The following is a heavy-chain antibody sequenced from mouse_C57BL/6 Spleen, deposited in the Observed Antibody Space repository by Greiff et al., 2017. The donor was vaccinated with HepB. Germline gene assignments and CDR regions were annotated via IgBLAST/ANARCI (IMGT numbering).Heavy chain of an antibody. CDR3: ARRGPYYDYDGPHAMDY. D-gene: IGHD2-4*01. CDR2: ISTYYGDA. CDR1: GYTFTDYA. J-gene: IGHJ4*01. V-gene: IGHV1-67*01. Sequence: QAQLQQSGPELVRPGVSVKISCKGSGYTFTDYAMHWVKQSHAKSLEWIGVISTYYGDASYNQKFKDKATMTVDKSSSTAYMELARLTSEDSAVYYCARRGPYYDYDGPHAMDYWGQGTSVTVSS.